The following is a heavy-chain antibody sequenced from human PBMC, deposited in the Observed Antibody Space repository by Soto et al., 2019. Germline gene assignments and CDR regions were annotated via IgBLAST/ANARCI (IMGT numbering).Heavy chain of an antibody. CDR1: GGSISSGGYY. Sequence: QVQLQESGQGLVKTSQNLYLTCTVSGGSISSGGYYWSWIRQHPGKGREWIGYIYYSGSTYYNPSHKSRFTMSVDTSNNQLALKLSYVTAADTAVYYCARADILTGYPGVFDYWSQGTLVTVSS. D-gene: IGHD3-9*01. V-gene: IGHV4-31*03. CDR2: IYYSGST. CDR3: ARADILTGYPGVFDY. J-gene: IGHJ4*02.